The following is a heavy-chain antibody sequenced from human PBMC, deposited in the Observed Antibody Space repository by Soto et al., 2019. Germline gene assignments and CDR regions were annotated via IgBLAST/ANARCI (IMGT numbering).Heavy chain of an antibody. CDR2: IYYSGST. CDR1: GGSISSSSYY. J-gene: IGHJ5*02. V-gene: IGHV4-39*01. D-gene: IGHD3-3*01. Sequence: SETLSLTCTVSGGSISSSSYYWGWIRQPPGKGLEWIGSIYYSGSTYYNPSLKSRVTISVDTSKNQFSLKLSSVTVADTAVYYCASAFWSGYRSHLAPGRGASPWFDPWGQGTLVTVSS. CDR3: ASAFWSGYRSHLAPGRGASPWFDP.